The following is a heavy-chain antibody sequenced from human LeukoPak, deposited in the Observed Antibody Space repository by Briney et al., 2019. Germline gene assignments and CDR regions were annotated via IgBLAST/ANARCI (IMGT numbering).Heavy chain of an antibody. CDR2: INPKSGDT. D-gene: IGHD2-21*01. Sequence: EASVKVSCKAFGYTFTDHYVHWVRQAPGQGLEWMGWINPKSGDTMYVQKFQGRLTMTSDTPLRTAYMELTSLRSDDTAVFYCASYCGADCAPGGYWGQGTLVSVSS. J-gene: IGHJ4*02. V-gene: IGHV1-2*02. CDR1: GYTFTDHY. CDR3: ASYCGADCAPGGY.